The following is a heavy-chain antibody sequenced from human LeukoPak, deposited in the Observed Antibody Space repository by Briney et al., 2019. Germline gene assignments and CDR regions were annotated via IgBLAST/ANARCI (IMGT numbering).Heavy chain of an antibody. D-gene: IGHD3-16*01. CDR2: ISYDGSNK. V-gene: IGHV3-30*18. J-gene: IGHJ4*02. CDR3: AKGTWGGLFDY. CDR1: GFTFSSYG. Sequence: GRSLRLSCAASGFTFSSYGMHWVRQAPGKGLEWVAVISYDGSNKYYADSVKGRITISRDNSKNTLYLQMSSLRAEDTAVYYCAKGTWGGLFDYWGQGTLVTVSS.